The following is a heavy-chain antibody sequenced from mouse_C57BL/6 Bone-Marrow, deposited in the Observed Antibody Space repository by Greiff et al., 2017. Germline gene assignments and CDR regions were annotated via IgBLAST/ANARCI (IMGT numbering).Heavy chain of an antibody. Sequence: ESGPGLVKPSQSLSLTCSVTGYSITSCYYWNWIRQFPGNKLEWMGYISYDGSNNYNPSLKNRISITRDTSKNQFFLKLNSVTTEDTATYYCARVDYYGSSPAWFAYWGQGTLVTVSA. CDR3: ARVDYYGSSPAWFAY. CDR2: ISYDGSN. J-gene: IGHJ3*01. V-gene: IGHV3-6*01. CDR1: GYSITSCYY. D-gene: IGHD1-1*01.